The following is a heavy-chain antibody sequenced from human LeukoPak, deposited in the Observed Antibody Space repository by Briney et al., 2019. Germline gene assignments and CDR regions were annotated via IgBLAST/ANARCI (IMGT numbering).Heavy chain of an antibody. CDR2: TPFDGGLQ. V-gene: IGHV3-30-3*01. J-gene: IGHJ6*02. D-gene: IGHD6-13*01. CDR3: AKDTTDVAAAGGGMDV. CDR1: GFTFSSFA. Sequence: SGRSLRLSCAASGFTFSSFAMHWVRRTPGNGLGWVGFTPFDGGLQYYADSVMGRFIISRDNSKNTLYLQMNGLTFEDTAVYYCAKDTTDVAAAGGGMDVWGQGTSVTVSS.